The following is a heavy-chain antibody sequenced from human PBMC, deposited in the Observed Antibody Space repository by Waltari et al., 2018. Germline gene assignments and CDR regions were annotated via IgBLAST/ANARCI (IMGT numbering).Heavy chain of an antibody. V-gene: IGHV3-21*01. CDR2: ISSSSYI. J-gene: IGHJ4*02. Sequence: EVQLVESGGGLVKPGGSLRLSCAACGFAFSRYSLTWVRQAPGKGLEWVSSISSSSYIYYADSVKGRFTISRDNAKNSLYLQMNSLRAEDTAVYYCARTAAAGTGGSDYWGQGTLVTVSS. D-gene: IGHD6-13*01. CDR3: ARTAAAGTGGSDY. CDR1: GFAFSRYS.